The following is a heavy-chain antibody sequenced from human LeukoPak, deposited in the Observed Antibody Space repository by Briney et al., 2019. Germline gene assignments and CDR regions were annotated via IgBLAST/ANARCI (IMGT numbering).Heavy chain of an antibody. J-gene: IGHJ6*03. CDR3: ATDTAMDPGLRYYYYYMDV. D-gene: IGHD5-18*01. CDR1: GYTFTGYY. Sequence: GASVKVSCKASGYTFTGYYMHWVRQAPGQGLEWMGWINPNSGGTNYAQKFQGRVTMTRDTSISTAYMELSRLRSDDAAVYYCATDTAMDPGLRYYYYYMDVWGKGTTVTISS. CDR2: INPNSGGT. V-gene: IGHV1-2*02.